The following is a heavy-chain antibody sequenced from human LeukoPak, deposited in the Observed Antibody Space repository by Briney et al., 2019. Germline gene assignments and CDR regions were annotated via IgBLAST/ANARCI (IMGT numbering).Heavy chain of an antibody. Sequence: GESLKISCKGSGYSFTNYWIAWVRQMPGKGLQWMGIIYPGDSDTRYSPSFQGQVTISADKSINTAYLQWNSLKASDTAIYYCARGRLSDYWGQGTLVTVSS. V-gene: IGHV5-51*01. CDR1: GYSFTNYW. CDR3: ARGRLSDY. D-gene: IGHD1-26*01. CDR2: IYPGDSDT. J-gene: IGHJ4*02.